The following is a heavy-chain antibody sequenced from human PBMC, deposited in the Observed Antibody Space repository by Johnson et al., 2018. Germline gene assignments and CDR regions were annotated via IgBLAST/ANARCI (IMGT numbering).Heavy chain of an antibody. J-gene: IGHJ4*02. CDR2: IKEDGVEK. V-gene: IGHV3-7*01. CDR1: GFSFSNYW. CDR3: ARNLRRTSFHYFDW. Sequence: VQLVESGGGLVRPGGSVRLSCAASGFSFSNYWLTWVRQAPGKGLEWVANIKEDGVEKFYVDSVRGRFIISRDNARDSLYLQMNSLRTDDTAVYFCARNLRRTSFHYFDWWGQGTLVTVSS. D-gene: IGHD5/OR15-5a*01.